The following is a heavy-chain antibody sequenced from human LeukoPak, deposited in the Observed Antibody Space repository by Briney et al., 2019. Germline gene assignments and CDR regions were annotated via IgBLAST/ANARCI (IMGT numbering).Heavy chain of an antibody. CDR3: AKRGLPDY. V-gene: IGHV3-23*01. CDR2: ISNSGDNT. J-gene: IGHJ4*02. CDR1: GLTFSSYD. Sequence: EGSLRLSCAASGLTFSSYDISWVRQAPGKWLEWVSAISNSGDNTYYTDSVKGRFTISGDNFKNTLYLHMNSLRGEDTAISYCAKRGLPDYWGQGTLVTVSS.